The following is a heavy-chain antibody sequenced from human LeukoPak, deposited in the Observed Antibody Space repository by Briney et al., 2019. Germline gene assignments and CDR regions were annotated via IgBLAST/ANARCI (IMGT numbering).Heavy chain of an antibody. V-gene: IGHV3-30*18. CDR3: AKDRVAVAGPYDY. J-gene: IGHJ4*02. D-gene: IGHD6-19*01. Sequence: GGSLRLSCAASGFTFSSYGMHWVRQAPGKGLEGVAVISYDGSNKYYADSVKGRFTISRDNSKNTLYLQTNSLRAEDTAVYYCAKDRVAVAGPYDYWGQGTLVTVSS. CDR1: GFTFSSYG. CDR2: ISYDGSNK.